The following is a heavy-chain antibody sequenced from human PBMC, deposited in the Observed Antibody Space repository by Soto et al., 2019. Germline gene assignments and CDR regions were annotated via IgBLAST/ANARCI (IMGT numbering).Heavy chain of an antibody. Sequence: SVKVSCKASGGTFSSYAISWVRQAPGQGLEWMGGIIPIFGTANYAQKFQGRATITADESTSTAYMELSSLRSEDTAVYYCARGPADIVLVPAAKGRENYYYYGMDAWG. J-gene: IGHJ6*02. CDR1: GGTFSSYA. D-gene: IGHD2-2*01. CDR3: ARGPADIVLVPAAKGRENYYYYGMDA. V-gene: IGHV1-69*13. CDR2: IIPIFGTA.